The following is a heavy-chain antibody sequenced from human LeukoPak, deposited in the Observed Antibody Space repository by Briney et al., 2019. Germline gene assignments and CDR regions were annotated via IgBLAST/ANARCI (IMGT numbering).Heavy chain of an antibody. CDR1: GFTFSSYG. CDR2: ISGSGTST. V-gene: IGHV3-23*01. J-gene: IGHJ4*02. D-gene: IGHD3-9*01. CDR3: AKGNYDILTAYLYYFDY. Sequence: PGGSLGLSCAASGFTFSSYGMSWVRQAPGKGLEWVSAISGSGTSTYYADSVKGRFTISRDNSKNTLYLQMNSLRAEDTAVYYCAKGNYDILTAYLYYFDYWGQGTLVTVSS.